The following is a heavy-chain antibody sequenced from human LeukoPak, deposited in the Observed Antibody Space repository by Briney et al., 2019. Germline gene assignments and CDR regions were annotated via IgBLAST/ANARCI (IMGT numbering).Heavy chain of an antibody. CDR1: GGSLSSSSYY. D-gene: IGHD5-24*01. J-gene: IGHJ4*02. CDR2: IYYSGST. Sequence: PSETLSLTCTVSGGSLSSSSYYWGWIRQPPGKGLEWIGRIYYSGSTYYNPSLKSRVPISVDTSKNQFSLKLSSVTAADTAVYYCARLTGVEMATIHFDYWGQGTLVTVSS. V-gene: IGHV4-39*01. CDR3: ARLTGVEMATIHFDY.